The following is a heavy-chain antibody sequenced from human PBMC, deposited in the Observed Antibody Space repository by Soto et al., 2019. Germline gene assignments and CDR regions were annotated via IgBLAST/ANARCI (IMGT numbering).Heavy chain of an antibody. Sequence: ASVKVSCKASGYTFTGYYIHWVRQAPGQGLEWMGSISPHSGGPNYAQRFQGRVTMTRDTSMTTVYMEMSGLTSDGTAVYYCAREEQTGANYYLDYWGQGTLVTVSS. V-gene: IGHV1-2*02. J-gene: IGHJ4*02. CDR1: GYTFTGYY. D-gene: IGHD7-27*01. CDR2: ISPHSGGP. CDR3: AREEQTGANYYLDY.